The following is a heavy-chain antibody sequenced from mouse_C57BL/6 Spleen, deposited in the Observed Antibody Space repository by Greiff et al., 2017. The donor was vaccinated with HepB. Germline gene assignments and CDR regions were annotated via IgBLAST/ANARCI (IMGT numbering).Heavy chain of an antibody. Sequence: QVQLQQPGAELVKPGASVKMSCKASGYTFTSYWITWVKQRPGQGLEWIGDIYPGSGSTNYNEKFKSKATLTVDTSSSTAYMQLSSLTSEDSAVYYCARRYYGSPYFDYWGQGTTLTVSS. D-gene: IGHD1-1*01. CDR1: GYTFTSYW. CDR3: ARRYYGSPYFDY. V-gene: IGHV1-55*01. CDR2: IYPGSGST. J-gene: IGHJ2*01.